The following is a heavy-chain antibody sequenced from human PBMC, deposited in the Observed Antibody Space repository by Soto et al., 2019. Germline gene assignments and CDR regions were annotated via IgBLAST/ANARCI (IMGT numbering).Heavy chain of an antibody. CDR2: IHYSGSI. V-gene: IGHV4-30-4*08. Sequence: SATLSLTCTVSGGSISYEYYHWTWIRQSPGKGLEWIGYIHYSGSIIYNPSFKSRVTISVDTSKNQFSLQLSSVTAADTAVYFCAREDDGGDRDYYGLDVWGQGTTVTVSS. J-gene: IGHJ6*02. CDR1: GGSISYEYYH. CDR3: AREDDGGDRDYYGLDV. D-gene: IGHD2-21*02.